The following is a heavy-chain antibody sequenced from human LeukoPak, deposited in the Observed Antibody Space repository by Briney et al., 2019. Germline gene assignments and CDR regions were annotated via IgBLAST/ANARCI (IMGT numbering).Heavy chain of an antibody. CDR2: MYYSGST. D-gene: IGHD6-19*01. Sequence: KPSETLSLTCTVSGGSISSTNYYWGWIRQPPGKGLEWIGSMYYSGSTYYNPSLKSRVTMSVDTSKNQFSLKLSSMTSADTAVYYCARVSGWNPLQAAHLDYWGQGTLVTVSS. CDR1: GGSISSTNYY. CDR3: ARVSGWNPLQAAHLDY. V-gene: IGHV4-39*07. J-gene: IGHJ4*02.